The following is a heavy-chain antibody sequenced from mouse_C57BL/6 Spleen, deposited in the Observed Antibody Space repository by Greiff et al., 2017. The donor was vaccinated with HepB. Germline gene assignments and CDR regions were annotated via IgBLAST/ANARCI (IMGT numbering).Heavy chain of an antibody. V-gene: IGHV5-9-1*02. J-gene: IGHJ1*03. CDR2: ISSGGDYI. CDR3: TRVYGSGWYFDV. D-gene: IGHD1-1*01. CDR1: GFTFSSYA. Sequence: EVMLVESGEGLVKPGGSLKLSCAASGFTFSSYAMSWVRQTPEKRLEWVAYISSGGDYIYYADTVKGRFTISRDNARNTLYLQMSSLKSEDTAMYYCTRVYGSGWYFDVWGTGTTVTVSS.